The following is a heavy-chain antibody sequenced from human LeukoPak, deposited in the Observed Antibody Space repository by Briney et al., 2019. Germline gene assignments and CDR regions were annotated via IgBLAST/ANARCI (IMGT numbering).Heavy chain of an antibody. D-gene: IGHD6-13*01. CDR2: MNPNSGNT. V-gene: IGHV1-8*02. J-gene: IGHJ6*03. CDR3: ARAKRQQLVRGYYYYYMDV. CDR1: SYTFTSYG. Sequence: ASVKVSCKASSYTFTSYGISWVRQAPGQGLEWMGWMNPNSGNTGYAQKFQGRVTMTRNTSISTAYMELSSLRSEDTAVYYCARAKRQQLVRGYYYYYMDVWGKGTTVTVSS.